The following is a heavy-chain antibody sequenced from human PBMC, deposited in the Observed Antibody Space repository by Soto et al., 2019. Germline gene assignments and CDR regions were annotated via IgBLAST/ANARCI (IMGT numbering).Heavy chain of an antibody. CDR1: GFTFSSYA. D-gene: IGHD3-10*01. CDR3: ARERPYSGSGIAFDY. Sequence: QVQLVESGGGVVQPGRSLRLSCAASGFTFSSYAMHWVRQAPGKGLEWVAVISYDGSNKYYADSVKGRFTISRDNSKNTVDRQMNSLRAEDTAVYYCARERPYSGSGIAFDYWGQGTLVTVSS. CDR2: ISYDGSNK. J-gene: IGHJ4*02. V-gene: IGHV3-30-3*01.